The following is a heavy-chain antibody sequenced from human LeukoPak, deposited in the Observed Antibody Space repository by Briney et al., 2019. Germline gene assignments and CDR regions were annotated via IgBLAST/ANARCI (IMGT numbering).Heavy chain of an antibody. CDR3: AKDQNAYNYVFDY. V-gene: IGHV3-23*01. D-gene: IGHD5-24*01. CDR1: GFTFSSYA. Sequence: GGSLRLSCAASGFTFSSYAMSWVRQAPGKGLEWVSTITGSCGGTYYADSVKGRFSISRDNSKNTLYLQMNSLRAEDTALYYCAKDQNAYNYVFDYWGQGTLVTVSS. J-gene: IGHJ4*02. CDR2: ITGSCGGT.